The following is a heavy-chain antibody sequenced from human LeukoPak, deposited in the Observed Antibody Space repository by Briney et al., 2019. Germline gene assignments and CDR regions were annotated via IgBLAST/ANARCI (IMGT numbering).Heavy chain of an antibody. CDR1: GFTYSHYG. CDR3: AKDAQRGFDYSNSLES. V-gene: IGHV3-33*06. D-gene: IGHD4-11*01. Sequence: PGGSLRLSCAASGFTYSHYGMHWVRQVPGKGLEWVAVIWSDGTEKYYGGAVKGRFTISRDNSMKTLYLQMNSLRGDDTAVYYCAKDAQRGFDYSNSLESWGQGTLVTVSS. J-gene: IGHJ5*01. CDR2: IWSDGTEK.